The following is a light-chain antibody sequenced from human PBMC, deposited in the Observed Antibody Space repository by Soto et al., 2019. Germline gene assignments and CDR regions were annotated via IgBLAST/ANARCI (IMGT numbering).Light chain of an antibody. CDR1: QSISSW. V-gene: IGKV1-5*03. CDR3: QQYNIYST. J-gene: IGKJ4*01. Sequence: DIQMTQSPSTLSASVGDRVTITCRASQSISSWLAWYQQKPGKAPKRLIYKASSLESGVPSRFSGSGSGTAFTLTISSLQPDDFATYYCQQYNIYSTFGGGTKVEIK. CDR2: KAS.